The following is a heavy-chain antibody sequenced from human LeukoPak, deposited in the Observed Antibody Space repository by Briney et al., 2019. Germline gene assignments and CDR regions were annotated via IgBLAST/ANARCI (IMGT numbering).Heavy chain of an antibody. J-gene: IGHJ6*03. D-gene: IGHD6-19*01. V-gene: IGHV4-39*01. CDR1: GGSISSSSYY. Sequence: SETLSLTCTVSGGSISSSSYYWGGLRQPPGKGLEWIGSIYYSGDTYYNPSLKSRRVTISVDPSKNQFSLRLSSVTAADTAVYYCARHQWHYYYYMGAWGKGSTVTVSS. CDR3: ARHQWHYYYYMGA. CDR2: IYYSGDT.